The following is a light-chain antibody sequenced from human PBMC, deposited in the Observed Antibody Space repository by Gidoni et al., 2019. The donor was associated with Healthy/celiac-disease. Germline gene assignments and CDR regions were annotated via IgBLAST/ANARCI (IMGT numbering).Light chain of an antibody. V-gene: IGKV3-20*01. CDR1: QSVSSSY. J-gene: IGKJ1*01. CDR3: QQYGSSRT. Sequence: EIVFTQSPGTLSLSPGESATLPCRASQSVSSSYLAWYQQKPGQAPRLLIYGASSRATGIPDRFSGSGSGTDFTLTISRLEPEEFAVYYCQQYGSSRTFGQGTKVEIK. CDR2: GAS.